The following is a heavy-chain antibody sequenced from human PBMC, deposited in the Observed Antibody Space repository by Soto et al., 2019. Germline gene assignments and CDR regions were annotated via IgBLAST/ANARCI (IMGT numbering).Heavy chain of an antibody. CDR1: GYTFTSYG. CDR2: ITTDKGKT. V-gene: IGHV1-18*01. CDR3: ATRSPAFDY. J-gene: IGHJ4*02. Sequence: QVQLVQSGPEVKKPGASVKVSCKTSGYTFTSYGISWVRQAPGQGLEWMGWITTDKGKTTYAQKFQGRVAMTTDTSTSTAYMELRSLRSDDTAVYYCATRSPAFDYWGQGTRVTVSS.